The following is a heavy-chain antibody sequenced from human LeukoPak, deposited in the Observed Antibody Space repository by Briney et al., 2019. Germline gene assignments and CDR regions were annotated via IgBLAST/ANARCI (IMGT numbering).Heavy chain of an antibody. CDR3: ASGASRISWPGIDY. CDR1: GFTVSSNL. J-gene: IGHJ4*02. D-gene: IGHD3-3*02. CDR2: SYTAGAT. Sequence: PGGSLRLSCAASGFTVSSNLMTCVRHRPGRGLEWLSSSYTAGATYYADSVKGRFTISRDHSNNSVSLQMTNLRVEDTAIYYCASGASRISWPGIDYWGQGTLVTVSS. V-gene: IGHV3-53*01.